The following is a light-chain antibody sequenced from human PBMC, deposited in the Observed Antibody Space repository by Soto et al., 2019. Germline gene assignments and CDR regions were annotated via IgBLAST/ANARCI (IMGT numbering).Light chain of an antibody. V-gene: IGKV1-5*01. J-gene: IGKJ4*01. CDR2: DAS. CDR1: QSISSW. Sequence: DIPMTQSPSTLSASLVDGITIXCRASQSISSWLAWYQQKPGKAPKLLIYDASSLESGVPSRFSGSGSGTEFTLTISSLQPDDFATYYCQQYNSYSPLTFGGGTKVDIK. CDR3: QQYNSYSPLT.